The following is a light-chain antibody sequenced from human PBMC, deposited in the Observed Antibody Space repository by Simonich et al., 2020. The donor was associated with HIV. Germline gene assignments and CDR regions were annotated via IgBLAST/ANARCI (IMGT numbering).Light chain of an antibody. CDR3: AVWDDSLSGRV. CDR1: SSNIGSNY. J-gene: IGLJ3*02. V-gene: IGLV1-47*01. CDR2: RNN. Sequence: QSVLTQPPSASGTPGQRVTISCSGSSSNIGSNYVYWYQKLPGTAPKLLIYRNNQRPSGVPDRFSGSKSGTSASLAIRGLRSEDEADYYCAVWDDSLSGRVFGGGTKLTVL.